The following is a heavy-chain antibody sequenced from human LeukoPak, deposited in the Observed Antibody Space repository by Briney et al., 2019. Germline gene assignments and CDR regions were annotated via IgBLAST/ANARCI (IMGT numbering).Heavy chain of an antibody. D-gene: IGHD4/OR15-4a*01. V-gene: IGHV3-30*18. CDR1: RFTFRSYD. CDR3: AKCCPMDV. CDR2: ISSDRGNT. Sequence: GRSLRLSCAASRFTFRSYDIRWVRQAPGKGLEWVALISSDRGNTYFAHSVKGRFTISTDNSKNTLYLQMNSLRPEDTAVYYCAKCCPMDVWGQGTTVTVSS. J-gene: IGHJ6*02.